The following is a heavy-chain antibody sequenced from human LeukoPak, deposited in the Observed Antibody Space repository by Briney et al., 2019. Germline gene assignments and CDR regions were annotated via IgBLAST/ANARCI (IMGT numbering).Heavy chain of an antibody. CDR1: GFTFSVYW. V-gene: IGHV3-7*04. J-gene: IGHJ4*02. Sequence: GGSLRLSCAVSGFTFSVYWMNLVRQAPGKGLEWVASINQDESEKYYVDSVKGRFTISRDNAKNSLYLHINSLRAEDTAVYYCATEHFDYWGQGTLVTGSS. CDR2: INQDESEK. CDR3: ATEHFDY.